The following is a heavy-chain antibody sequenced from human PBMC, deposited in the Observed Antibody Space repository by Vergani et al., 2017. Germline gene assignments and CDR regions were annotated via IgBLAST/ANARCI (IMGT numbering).Heavy chain of an antibody. CDR1: GGSISSYY. V-gene: IGHV4-59*01. J-gene: IGHJ4*02. Sequence: QVQLQESGPGLVKPSETLSLTCTVSGGSISSYYWSWIRQPPGKGLEWIGYIYYSGSTNDNPSLKSRVTIAVDTSKNQFSLKLSSVTAADTAVYYCARDKNGSGSSDWGQGTLVTVSS. CDR2: IYYSGST. D-gene: IGHD3-10*01. CDR3: ARDKNGSGSSD.